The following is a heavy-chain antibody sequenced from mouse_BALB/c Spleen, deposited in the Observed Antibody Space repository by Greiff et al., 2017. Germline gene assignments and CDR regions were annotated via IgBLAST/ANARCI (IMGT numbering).Heavy chain of an antibody. J-gene: IGHJ3*01. CDR2: IYPGDGDT. CDR3: ARDDYDLPY. D-gene: IGHD2-4*01. V-gene: IGHV1-87*01. CDR1: GYTFTSYW. Sequence: QVQLQQSGAELARPGASVKLSCKASGYTFTSYWMQWVKQRPGQGLEWIGAIYPGDGDTRYTQKFKGKATLTADKSSSTAYMQLSSLASEDSAVYYCARDDYDLPYWGQGTLVTVSA.